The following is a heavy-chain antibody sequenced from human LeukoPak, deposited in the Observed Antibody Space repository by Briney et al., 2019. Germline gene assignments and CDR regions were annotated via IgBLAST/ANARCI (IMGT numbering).Heavy chain of an antibody. CDR1: GFTFSNYW. CDR2: IKQDGSER. CDR3: ASTQTFDY. J-gene: IGHJ4*02. V-gene: IGHV3-7*05. Sequence: GGSLRLSCTASGFTFSNYWMSWVRQAPGKGLEWVANIKQDGSERYYADSVRGRFTISRDNAKSSLYLQLNSLRVEDTAVYHCASTQTFDYWGQGTPGTVHS.